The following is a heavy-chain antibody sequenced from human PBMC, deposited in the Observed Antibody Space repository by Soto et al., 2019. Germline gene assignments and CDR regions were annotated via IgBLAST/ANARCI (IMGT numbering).Heavy chain of an antibody. V-gene: IGHV3-30*18. CDR3: AKAAGSYLSYFDY. CDR2: TSNDGSNK. CDR1: EFTFNEYG. J-gene: IGHJ4*02. Sequence: GGALRVSCAASEFTFNEYGMHWVRQAPGKGLEWVAVTSNDGSNKNYADSVKGRFTISRDNSKKMLYLQMNSLRAEDTAVYYCAKAAGSYLSYFDYWGQGTLVTVSS. D-gene: IGHD1-26*01.